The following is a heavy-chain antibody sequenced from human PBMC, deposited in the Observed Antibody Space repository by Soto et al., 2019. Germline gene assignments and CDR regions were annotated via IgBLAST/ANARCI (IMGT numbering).Heavy chain of an antibody. J-gene: IGHJ4*02. CDR1: GFTFSTFT. D-gene: IGHD6-13*01. Sequence: EVQLVESGGGLVQPGGSLRLSCAASGFTFSTFTMNWVRQAPGKGLEWVSAITSYSGSVHYASSVRGRFTISRDNAKNSLFLKMSGRRVEDGAVFFWGGGWSTEVDYGGQGPLVPVPS. CDR2: ITSYSGSV. CDR3: GGGWSTEVDY. V-gene: IGHV3-21*02.